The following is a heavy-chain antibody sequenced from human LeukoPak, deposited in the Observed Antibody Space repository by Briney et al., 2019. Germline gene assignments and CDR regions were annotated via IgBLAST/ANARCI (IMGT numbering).Heavy chain of an antibody. V-gene: IGHV1-18*01. J-gene: IGHJ4*02. CDR1: GGTFSSYA. D-gene: IGHD3-9*01. CDR3: ARDDYDILTGLASFDY. Sequence: ASVKVSCKASGGTFSSYAISWVRQAPGQGLEWMGWISAYNGNTNYAQKLQGRVTMTTDTSTSTAYMELRSLRSDDTAVYYCARDDYDILTGLASFDYWGQGTLVTVSS. CDR2: ISAYNGNT.